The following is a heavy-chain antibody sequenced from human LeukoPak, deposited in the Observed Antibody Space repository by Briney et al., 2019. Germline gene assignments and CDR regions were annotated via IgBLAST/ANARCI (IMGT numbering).Heavy chain of an antibody. CDR3: AKEGAYPIITYDS. CDR2: VKEDGTTK. Sequence: GGSLRLSCAASGFSFTNYWMSWVRQAPGKGLEWVANVKEDGTTKQYVDSVKGRFSISRDNAKNSLYLQMDSLRAEDTAVYYCAKEGAYPIITYDSWGQGALVTVSS. J-gene: IGHJ5*01. D-gene: IGHD3-10*01. CDR1: GFSFTNYW. V-gene: IGHV3-7*01.